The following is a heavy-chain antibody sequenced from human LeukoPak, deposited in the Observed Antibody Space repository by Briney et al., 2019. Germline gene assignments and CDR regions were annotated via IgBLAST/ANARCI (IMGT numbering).Heavy chain of an antibody. Sequence: PSETLSLTCTVSGGSISSSSYYWGWIRQPPGKGLEWIGSIYYSGSTYYNPSLKGRVTISVDTSKNQFSLKLSSVTAADTAVYYCARHEWSYRYSPDYWGQGTLVTVSS. CDR3: ARHEWSYRYSPDY. CDR2: IYYSGST. V-gene: IGHV4-39*01. D-gene: IGHD3-16*02. CDR1: GGSISSSSYY. J-gene: IGHJ4*02.